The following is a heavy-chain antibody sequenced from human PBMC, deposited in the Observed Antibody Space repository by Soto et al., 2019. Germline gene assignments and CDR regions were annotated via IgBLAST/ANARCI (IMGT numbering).Heavy chain of an antibody. Sequence: QVQLQESGPGRVKPSQTLSLTCTVSGGSISSGDYYWSWIRQPPGKGLEWIGFIYYSGSTYYNPSLKSRVTISVDTSTNQSSLKLSSVTAADTAVYYCARWWFGEFFDYWGQGTLVTVSS. CDR3: ARWWFGEFFDY. CDR2: IYYSGST. D-gene: IGHD3-10*01. J-gene: IGHJ4*02. V-gene: IGHV4-30-4*01. CDR1: GGSISSGDYY.